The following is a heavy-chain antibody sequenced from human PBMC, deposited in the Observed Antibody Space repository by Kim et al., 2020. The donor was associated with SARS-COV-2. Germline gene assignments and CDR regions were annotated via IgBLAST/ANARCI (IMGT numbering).Heavy chain of an antibody. CDR1: SDSISSYY. Sequence: SETLSLTCTVSSDSISSYYWSWIRQLPGKGLEWIGYIFYSGSTNYNPSLKSRVTISWDTSSNQFSLDLTSVIDADTAVYYCARSEGRASWHQFDYWGQG. CDR2: IFYSGST. J-gene: IGHJ4*02. CDR3: ARSEGRASWHQFDY. V-gene: IGHV4-59*01.